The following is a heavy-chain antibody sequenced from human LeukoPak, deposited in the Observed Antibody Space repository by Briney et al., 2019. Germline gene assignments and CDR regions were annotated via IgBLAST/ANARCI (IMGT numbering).Heavy chain of an antibody. V-gene: IGHV4-59*12. CDR1: GGSISSYY. J-gene: IGHJ4*02. CDR2: IYYSGST. Sequence: PSETLSLTCTVSGGSISSYYWSWIRQPPGKGLEWIGYIYYSGSTNYNPSLKSRVTISVDTSKNQFSLKLSSVTAADTAVYYCARDRNPRGIDYWGQGTLVTVSS. CDR3: ARDRNPRGIDY.